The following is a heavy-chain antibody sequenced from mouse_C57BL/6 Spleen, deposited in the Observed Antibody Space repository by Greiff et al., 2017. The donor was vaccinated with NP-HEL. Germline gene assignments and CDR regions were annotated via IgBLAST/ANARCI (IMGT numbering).Heavy chain of an antibody. CDR3: TREGAGPFAY. D-gene: IGHD3-3*01. CDR1: GYTFTDYE. J-gene: IGHJ3*01. V-gene: IGHV1-15*01. Sequence: VKLQESGAELVRPGASVTLSCKASGYTFTDYEMHWVKQTPVHGLEWIGAIDPETGGTAYNQKFKGKAILTADKSSSTAYMELRSLTSEDSAVYYCTREGAGPFAYWGQGTLVTVSA. CDR2: IDPETGGT.